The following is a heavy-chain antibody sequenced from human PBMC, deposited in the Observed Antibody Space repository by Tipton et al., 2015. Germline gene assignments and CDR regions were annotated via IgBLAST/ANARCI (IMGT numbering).Heavy chain of an antibody. J-gene: IGHJ6*02. D-gene: IGHD3-16*01. CDR2: IRGNAYST. CDR3: AKDLSTLGIYDFDV. CDR1: RFSFNFYA. Sequence: SLRLSCAASRFSFNFYAMNWVRQAPGRGLEWVSTIRGNAYSTYYADSVKGRFTISRDNSNNTLFLQMNSLRAEDTAVYYCAKDLSTLGIYDFDVWGQGTTVIVSS. V-gene: IGHV3-23*01.